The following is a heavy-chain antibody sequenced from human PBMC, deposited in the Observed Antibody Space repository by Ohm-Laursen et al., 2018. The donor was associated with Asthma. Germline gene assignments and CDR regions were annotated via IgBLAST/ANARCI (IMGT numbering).Heavy chain of an antibody. V-gene: IGHV3-21*01. CDR3: ARIGPEWELPWREYSLHH. CDR2: ISTASSFI. Sequence: SLRLSCAASGYTFSRYSIHWVRQIPGKGLEWVASISTASSFIYYADSVRGRFTTSRANARNSVYLQMNSLRAEDTALYYCARIGPEWELPWREYSLHHWGEGTLVTVSS. CDR1: GYTFSRYS. J-gene: IGHJ1*01. D-gene: IGHD1-26*01.